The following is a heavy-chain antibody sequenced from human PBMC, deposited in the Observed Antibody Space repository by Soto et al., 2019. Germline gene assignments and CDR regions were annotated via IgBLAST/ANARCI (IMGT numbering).Heavy chain of an antibody. J-gene: IGHJ6*02. V-gene: IGHV1-69*13. CDR2: IIPIFGTA. CDR1: GGTFSSYA. Sequence: ASVKVSCKASGGTFSSYAISWVRQAPGQGLEWMGGIIPIFGTANYAQKFQGRVTITADESTSTAYMELSSLRSEDTAVYYCARDRPQTEASTHLRWLRPRDHYYYGMDVRGQGTTVTVSS. CDR3: ARDRPQTEASTHLRWLRPRDHYYYGMDV. D-gene: IGHD5-12*01.